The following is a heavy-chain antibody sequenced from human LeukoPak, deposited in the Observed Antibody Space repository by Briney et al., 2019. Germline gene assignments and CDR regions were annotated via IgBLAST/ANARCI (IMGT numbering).Heavy chain of an antibody. J-gene: IGHJ6*03. Sequence: ASVKVSCKASGGTFSSYAISWVRQAPGQGLEWMGRIIPIFGTANYAQKFQGRVTITTDESTSTAYMGLSSLRSEDTAVYYCARGVAVAGNAPYYYYYYMDVWGKGTTVTVSS. CDR3: ARGVAVAGNAPYYYYYYMDV. V-gene: IGHV1-69*05. D-gene: IGHD6-19*01. CDR2: IIPIFGTA. CDR1: GGTFSSYA.